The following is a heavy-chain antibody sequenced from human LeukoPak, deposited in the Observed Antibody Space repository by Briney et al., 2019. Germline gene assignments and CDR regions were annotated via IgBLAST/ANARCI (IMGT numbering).Heavy chain of an antibody. D-gene: IGHD1-26*01. CDR1: GFTFSSYG. J-gene: IGHJ4*02. Sequence: GGSLRLSCAASGFTFSSYGMHWVRQAPGKGLEGVAFIRYDGSNKYYADSVKGRFTISRDNSKNTLYLQMNSLRAEDTAVYYCAKEGSGSYPGNLAYWGQGTLVTVSS. CDR2: IRYDGSNK. V-gene: IGHV3-30*02. CDR3: AKEGSGSYPGNLAY.